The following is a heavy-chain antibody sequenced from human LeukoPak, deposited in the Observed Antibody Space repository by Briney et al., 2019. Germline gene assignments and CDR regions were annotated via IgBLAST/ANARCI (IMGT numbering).Heavy chain of an antibody. CDR1: GFTFSSYA. J-gene: IGHJ4*02. Sequence: GGSLRLSCAASGFTFSSYAMHWVRQAPGKGLEWVAVISYDGSNKYYADSVKGRFTISRDNSKNTLYLQMNSLRAEDTAVYYCAREAVAGGIFDYWGQGTLVTVSS. CDR2: ISYDGSNK. CDR3: AREAVAGGIFDY. V-gene: IGHV3-30*04. D-gene: IGHD6-19*01.